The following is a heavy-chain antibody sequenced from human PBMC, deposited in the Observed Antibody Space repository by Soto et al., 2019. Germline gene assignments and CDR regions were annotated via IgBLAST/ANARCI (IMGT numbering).Heavy chain of an antibody. V-gene: IGHV1-69*12. J-gene: IGHJ4*02. D-gene: IGHD2-15*01. CDR3: ARDSAGYCSGGSCYLPRDY. CDR1: GGTFSSYA. Sequence: QVQLVQSGAEVKKPGSSVKVSCKASGGTFSSYAISWVRQAPGQGLEWMGGIIPIFGTANYAQKFQGRVTITADESTSTAYMELSSLRSEDTAVYYCARDSAGYCSGGSCYLPRDYWGQGTLVTVSS. CDR2: IIPIFGTA.